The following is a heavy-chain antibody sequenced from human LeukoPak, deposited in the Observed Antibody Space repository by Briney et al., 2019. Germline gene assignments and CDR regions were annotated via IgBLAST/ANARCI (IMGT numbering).Heavy chain of an antibody. Sequence: SQTLSLTCTVSGGSISSGSYYWSWIRQPAGKGLEWIGRIYISGSTNYNPSLKSRVTISIHTSKNQFSLKLSSVTAADTAVYYCARGTSTWYEGYSDYWGQGTLVTVSS. J-gene: IGHJ4*02. D-gene: IGHD6-13*01. CDR3: ARGTSTWYEGYSDY. CDR1: GGSISSGSYY. CDR2: IYISGST. V-gene: IGHV4-61*02.